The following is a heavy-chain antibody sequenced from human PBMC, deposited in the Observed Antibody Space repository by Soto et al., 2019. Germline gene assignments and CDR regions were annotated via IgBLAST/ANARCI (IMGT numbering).Heavy chain of an antibody. CDR1: GGSTTSGAYY. J-gene: IGHJ5*02. CDR3: ARVSATGTRWFDP. V-gene: IGHV4-31*03. CDR2: INYRGTT. D-gene: IGHD6-13*01. Sequence: QVRLQESGPGLVKTSQTLSLTCTVSGGSTTSGAYYWGWVRQQPGKGPEWIAYINYRGTTYYNPSLKSRVTMSIDTSKNYFSLNVTSLSAADTAVYYCARVSATGTRWFDPWGQGTLVTVSS.